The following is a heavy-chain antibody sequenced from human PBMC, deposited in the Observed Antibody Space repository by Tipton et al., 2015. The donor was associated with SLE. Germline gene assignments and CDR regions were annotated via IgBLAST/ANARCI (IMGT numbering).Heavy chain of an antibody. Sequence: TLSLTCAVYGGSFSGYYWSWIRQPPGKGLEWIGEINHSGSTNYNPSLKSRVTISVDTSKNQFSLKLSSVTAADTAVYYCAREEGDYYNYAWLDPWGQGTLVTVSS. V-gene: IGHV4-34*01. J-gene: IGHJ5*02. D-gene: IGHD2-21*02. CDR1: GGSFSGYY. CDR2: INHSGST. CDR3: AREEGDYYNYAWLDP.